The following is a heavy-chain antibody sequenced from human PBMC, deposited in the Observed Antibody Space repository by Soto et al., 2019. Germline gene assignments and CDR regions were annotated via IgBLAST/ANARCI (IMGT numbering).Heavy chain of an antibody. J-gene: IGHJ5*02. CDR3: ARYDAESASNKLDP. V-gene: IGHV4-61*01. Sequence: QVQLQESGPGLVKPSETLSVTCTVSGGSVSSRSHFWSWIRQPPGGGLQWIGYIYYSGSTNYNPSLTIRATLSVDTSRNQFSLRLTSVTAADTAVYYCARYDAESASNKLDPWGQGTLVTVSS. CDR1: GGSVSSRSHF. D-gene: IGHD5-12*01. CDR2: IYYSGST.